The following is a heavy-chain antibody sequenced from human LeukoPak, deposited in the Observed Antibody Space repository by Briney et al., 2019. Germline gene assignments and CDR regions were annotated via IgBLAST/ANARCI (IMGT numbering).Heavy chain of an antibody. CDR1: GYTFTSYG. Sequence: ASVKVSCKASGYTFTSYGISWVRQAPGQGLEWMGWISAYNGNINYAQKLQGRVTMTTDTSTSTAYMELRSLRSDDTAVYYCARRIIAAGYYYYMDVWGKGTTVTVSS. CDR2: ISAYNGNI. V-gene: IGHV1-18*01. J-gene: IGHJ6*03. CDR3: ARRIIAAGYYYYMDV. D-gene: IGHD6-13*01.